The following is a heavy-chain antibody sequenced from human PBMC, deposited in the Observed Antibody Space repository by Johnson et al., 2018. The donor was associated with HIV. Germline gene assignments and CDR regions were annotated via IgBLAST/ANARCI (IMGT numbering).Heavy chain of an antibody. D-gene: IGHD2-21*01. CDR2: ISYDGSNK. Sequence: QVQPVESGGGVVQPGRSLRLSCAASGFTFSSFAMHWVRQAPGKGLEWVAVISYDGSNKNYADSVKGRFSISRDNSKNTLHLQMNSLRAEDTAVYYCAKTCGGDCWGAFDIWGQGTMVTVS. V-gene: IGHV3-30*04. J-gene: IGHJ3*02. CDR3: AKTCGGDCWGAFDI. CDR1: GFTFSSFA.